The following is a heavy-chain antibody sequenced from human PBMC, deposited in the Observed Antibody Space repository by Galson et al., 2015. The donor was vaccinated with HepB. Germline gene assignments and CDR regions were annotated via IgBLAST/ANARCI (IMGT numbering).Heavy chain of an antibody. J-gene: IGHJ4*02. CDR2: INWNGGST. Sequence: SLRLSCAASGFTFDDYGMSWVHQAPGKGLEWVSGINWNGGSTGYADSVKGRFTISRDNAKNSLYLQMNSLRAEDTALYYCARLYYGSGSLYFDYWGQGTLVTVSS. CDR1: GFTFDDYG. D-gene: IGHD3-10*01. V-gene: IGHV3-20*04. CDR3: ARLYYGSGSLYFDY.